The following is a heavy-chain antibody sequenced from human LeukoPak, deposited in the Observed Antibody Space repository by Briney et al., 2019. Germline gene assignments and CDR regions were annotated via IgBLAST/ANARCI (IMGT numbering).Heavy chain of an antibody. J-gene: IGHJ5*02. Sequence: SETLSLTCTVSGGSISSYYWSWIRQPPGKGLEWIGSIYYSGSTYYNPSLKSRVTISVDTSKNQFSLKLSSVTAADTAVYYCAEETMVRGAPDWFDPWGQGTLVTVSS. CDR1: GGSISSYY. CDR3: AEETMVRGAPDWFDP. D-gene: IGHD3-10*01. V-gene: IGHV4-59*05. CDR2: IYYSGST.